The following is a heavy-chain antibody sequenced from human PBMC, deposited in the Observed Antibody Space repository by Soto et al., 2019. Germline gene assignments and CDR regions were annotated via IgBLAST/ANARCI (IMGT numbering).Heavy chain of an antibody. D-gene: IGHD4-4*01. CDR2: ISYDGSNK. Sequence: QVQLVESGGGVVQPGRSLRLSCAASGFTFSSYGMHWVRQAPGKGLEWVAVISYDGSNKYYADSVKGRFTISRDNSQNALYLQMNSLRAEDTAVYYCATGLRYSNYYYYGMDVWGQGTTVTVSS. CDR1: GFTFSSYG. CDR3: ATGLRYSNYYYYGMDV. V-gene: IGHV3-30*03. J-gene: IGHJ6*02.